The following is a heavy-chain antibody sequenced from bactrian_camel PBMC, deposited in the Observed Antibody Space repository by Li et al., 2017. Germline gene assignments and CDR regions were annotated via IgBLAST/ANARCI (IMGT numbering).Heavy chain of an antibody. CDR1: GYTYSGHC. D-gene: IGHD7*01. Sequence: QVQLVESGGGSVQAGGSLRLSCAFSGYTYSGHCMGWFRQAPGKEREGVAIIGSSGSTGYADSVKGRFTISMDANTLYLQMNSLTPEDSAIYYCVAAPRYSTSCVEPLRTVWNYWGQGTQVTVS. CDR2: IGSSGST. CDR3: VAAPRYSTSCVEPLRTVWNY. J-gene: IGHJ4*01. V-gene: IGHV3S55*01.